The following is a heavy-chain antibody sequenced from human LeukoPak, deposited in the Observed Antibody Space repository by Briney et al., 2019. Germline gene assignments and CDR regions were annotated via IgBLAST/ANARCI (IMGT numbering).Heavy chain of an antibody. J-gene: IGHJ6*03. V-gene: IGHV4-59*01. CDR1: GGSISSYY. CDR2: IYYSGST. CDR3: ARMIGRSGRVRGSYMDV. Sequence: PSETLSLTCTVSGGSISSYYWSWIRQPPGKGLEWIGYIYYSGSTNYNPSLKSRVTISVDTSKNQFSLKLSSVTAADTAVYYCARMIGRSGRVRGSYMDVWGKGTTVTVSS. D-gene: IGHD3-3*01.